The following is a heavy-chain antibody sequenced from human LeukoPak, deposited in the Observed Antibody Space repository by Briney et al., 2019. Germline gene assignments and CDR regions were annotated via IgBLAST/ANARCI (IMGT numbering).Heavy chain of an antibody. V-gene: IGHV3-48*04. Sequence: GGSLRLSCAASGFNISTYSMMWVRQTPEKGLEWISYISGSTTTVHYTDSVKGRFTVSRDNAKESLHLLMNSLRGDDTALYYCARVVYPGMDVWGQGITVTVSS. CDR2: ISGSTTTV. CDR1: GFNISTYS. D-gene: IGHD5/OR15-5a*01. CDR3: ARVVYPGMDV. J-gene: IGHJ6*02.